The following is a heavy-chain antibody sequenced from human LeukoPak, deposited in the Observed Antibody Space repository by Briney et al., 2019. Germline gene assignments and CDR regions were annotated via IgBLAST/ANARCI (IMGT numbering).Heavy chain of an antibody. CDR1: GYSFTSYG. V-gene: IGHV1-69*06. D-gene: IGHD1-26*01. CDR2: IIPIFGTA. Sequence: GASVKVSCKASGYSFTSYGLNWVRQAPGQGLEWMGGIIPIFGTANYAQKFQGRVTITADKSTSTAYMELSSLRSEDTAIYYCARDNSVGDNAWWFDPWGQGTLVTVSS. CDR3: ARDNSVGDNAWWFDP. J-gene: IGHJ5*02.